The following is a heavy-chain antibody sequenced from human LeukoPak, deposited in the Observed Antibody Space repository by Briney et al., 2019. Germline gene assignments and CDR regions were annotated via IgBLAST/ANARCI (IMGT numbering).Heavy chain of an antibody. Sequence: SETLCLTCTVSGGSISSYYWSWIRQPAGKGLEWIGRIYTSGSTNYNPSLKSRVTMSVDASKNQFSLKLSSVTAADTAVYYCARAMAGATMNWFDPWGQRTLVTVSS. J-gene: IGHJ5*02. CDR2: IYTSGST. D-gene: IGHD1-26*01. V-gene: IGHV4-4*07. CDR1: GGSISSYY. CDR3: ARAMAGATMNWFDP.